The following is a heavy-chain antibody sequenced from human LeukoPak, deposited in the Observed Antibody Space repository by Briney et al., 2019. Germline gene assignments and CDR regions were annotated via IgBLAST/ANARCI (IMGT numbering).Heavy chain of an antibody. CDR3: ARDYLRFLEWSSNWFDP. Sequence: ASVKVSCKASGYTFTGYYMHWVRQAHGQGLEWMGWINPNSGGTNYAQKFQGRVTMTRDTSISTAYMELSRLRSDDTAVYYCARDYLRFLEWSSNWFDPWGQGTLVTVSS. J-gene: IGHJ5*02. CDR1: GYTFTGYY. D-gene: IGHD3-3*01. CDR2: INPNSGGT. V-gene: IGHV1-2*02.